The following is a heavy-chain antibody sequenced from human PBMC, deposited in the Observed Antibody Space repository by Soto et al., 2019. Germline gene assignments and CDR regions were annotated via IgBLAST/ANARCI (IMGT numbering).Heavy chain of an antibody. CDR3: AREGSGSYQYYFDY. CDR2: ISSSSSYT. J-gene: IGHJ4*02. D-gene: IGHD3-10*01. Sequence: GGSLRLSCAASGFTFSDYYMSWIRQAPGKGLEWVSYISSSSSYTNYADSVKGRFTISRDNAKNSLYLQMNSLRAEDTAVYYCAREGSGSYQYYFDYWGQGTLVTVSS. V-gene: IGHV3-11*05. CDR1: GFTFSDYY.